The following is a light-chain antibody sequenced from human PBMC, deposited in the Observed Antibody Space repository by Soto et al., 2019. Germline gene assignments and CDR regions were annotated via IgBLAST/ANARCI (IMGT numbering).Light chain of an antibody. CDR2: EVS. Sequence: SALPQPPSASGSLGQSVTISCTGTSSDVGGYNFVSWFQQRPGEAPKLLIYEVSNRPSGVPDRFSGSKSGNTASLTVSGLQADDEADYYCCSFAGSGYVFGSGTKLTVL. V-gene: IGLV2-8*01. CDR1: SSDVGGYNF. J-gene: IGLJ1*01. CDR3: CSFAGSGYV.